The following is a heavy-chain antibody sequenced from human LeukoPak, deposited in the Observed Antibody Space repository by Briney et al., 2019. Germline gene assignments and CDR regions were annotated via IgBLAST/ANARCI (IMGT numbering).Heavy chain of an antibody. CDR1: GFTFSSYA. CDR3: AKSDVDTAMGSIFYYHHYGMDV. Sequence: PGGSLRLSCAASGFTFSSYAMSWVRQAPGKGLEWVSAISGSGGSTYYADSVKGRFTISRDNSKNTLYLQMNSLRAEDKAVYYCAKSDVDTAMGSIFYYHHYGMDVWGQGTTVTVSS. CDR2: ISGSGGST. V-gene: IGHV3-23*01. J-gene: IGHJ6*02. D-gene: IGHD5-18*01.